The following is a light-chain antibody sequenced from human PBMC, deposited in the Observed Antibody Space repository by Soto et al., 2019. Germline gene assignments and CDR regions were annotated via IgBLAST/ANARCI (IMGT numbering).Light chain of an antibody. CDR2: DVT. CDR1: TSDVGAYNY. V-gene: IGLV2-14*03. Sequence: QSALTQPASVSGSPGQSIAISCTGTTSDVGAYNYVSWYQRHPGKAPKLLIFDVTTRPSGVSDRFSGSKSGNTASLTISGLLAEDEADYYSTSYTTSATLLFGGGTKVTVL. CDR3: TSYTTSATLL. J-gene: IGLJ2*01.